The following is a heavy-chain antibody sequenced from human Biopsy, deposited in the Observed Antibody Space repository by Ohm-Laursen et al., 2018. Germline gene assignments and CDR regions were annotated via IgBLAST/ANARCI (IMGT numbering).Heavy chain of an antibody. CDR1: GNIFATYH. V-gene: IGHV1-46*01. J-gene: IGHJ6*02. Sequence: ASVKVSCKASGNIFATYHIHWVLQAPGHGLVWMGVISPSGATTSFSQKFQGRITMTRDTSTGTVYMDLNSLGSEDTAVYYCARAGVGSDGTDSYYYGMDVWGPGTTVTVSS. CDR3: ARAGVGSDGTDSYYYGMDV. CDR2: ISPSGATT. D-gene: IGHD5-24*01.